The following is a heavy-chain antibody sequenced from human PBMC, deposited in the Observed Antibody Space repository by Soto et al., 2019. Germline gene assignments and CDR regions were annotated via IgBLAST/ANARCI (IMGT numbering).Heavy chain of an antibody. CDR2: IYPGDSDS. Sequence: PGESLKISCKGSGYSFTSYWIGWVRQMPGKGLEWVGIIYPGDSDSRSSPSFQGQVTISADKSISTAYLQWSSLKASDTATYYCARVGYSYGYFDYWGQGTLVTVSS. CDR1: GYSFTSYW. D-gene: IGHD5-18*01. J-gene: IGHJ4*02. V-gene: IGHV5-51*01. CDR3: ARVGYSYGYFDY.